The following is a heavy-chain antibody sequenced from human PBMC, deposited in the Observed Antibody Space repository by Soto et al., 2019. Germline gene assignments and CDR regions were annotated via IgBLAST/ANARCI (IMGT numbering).Heavy chain of an antibody. Sequence: SETLSLTCTVSGGSISSYYWSWIRQPPGKGLEWIGYIYYSGSTNYNPSVKSRVTISVDKSKNQFYLKLSSVTAADTAVYYCATITPYDILTGSFDYWGQGTLVTVSS. V-gene: IGHV4-59*01. D-gene: IGHD3-9*01. CDR3: ATITPYDILTGSFDY. CDR1: GGSISSYY. J-gene: IGHJ4*02. CDR2: IYYSGST.